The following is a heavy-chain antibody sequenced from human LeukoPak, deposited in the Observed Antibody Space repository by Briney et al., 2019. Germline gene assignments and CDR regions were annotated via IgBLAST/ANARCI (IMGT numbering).Heavy chain of an antibody. CDR1: GFTFSRNY. J-gene: IGHJ4*02. D-gene: IGHD3-3*01. V-gene: IGHV3-53*01. CDR2: IYIDGNT. Sequence: GGSLRLSSAASGFTFSRNYMSWVRQAPGKGLEWVSVIYIDGNTYYADSVKGRFTISRDNSKNTLYLQMNSLRAEDTAVYYCAKARHYDFWSGYCFDYWGQGTLVTVSS. CDR3: AKARHYDFWSGYCFDY.